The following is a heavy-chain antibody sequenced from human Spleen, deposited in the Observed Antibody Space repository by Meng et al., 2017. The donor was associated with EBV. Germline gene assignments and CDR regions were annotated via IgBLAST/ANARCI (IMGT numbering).Heavy chain of an antibody. J-gene: IGHJ4*02. V-gene: IGHV3-53*01. Sequence: VEVVESGGGFVRPGGSLRLSCAAAGFTVNTNYMSYVRQAPGKGLERVLIVFSGGDIYYADSVKGRFTISRDSSENTVSLQMSSLRAEDTALYYCARGIVAGTVTHWGQGTLVTVSS. D-gene: IGHD6-19*01. CDR2: VFSGGDI. CDR1: GFTVNTNY. CDR3: ARGIVAGTVTH.